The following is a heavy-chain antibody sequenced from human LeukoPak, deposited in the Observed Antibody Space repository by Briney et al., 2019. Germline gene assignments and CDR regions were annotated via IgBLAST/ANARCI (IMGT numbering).Heavy chain of an antibody. CDR3: ARDLPDIVVVPAAMPALIYYYYYMDV. CDR2: ISGSGGST. V-gene: IGHV3-23*01. Sequence: GGSLRLSCAASGFTFSSYGMSWVRQAPGKGLEWVSAISGSGGSTYYADSVKGRFTISRDNAKNSLYLRMNSLRAEDTAVYYCARDLPDIVVVPAAMPALIYYYYYMDVWGKGTTVTVSS. D-gene: IGHD2-2*01. CDR1: GFTFSSYG. J-gene: IGHJ6*03.